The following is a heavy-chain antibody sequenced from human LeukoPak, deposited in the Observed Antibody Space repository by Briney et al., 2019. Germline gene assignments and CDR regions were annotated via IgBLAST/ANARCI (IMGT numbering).Heavy chain of an antibody. D-gene: IGHD1-26*01. CDR1: GFTFSDNW. CDR3: AKYFRADSGNYYRSFDY. V-gene: IGHV3-7*05. CDR2: IKEDGSEK. Sequence: GGSLRLSCAVSGFTFSDNWMSWVRQAPGKGLEWVANIKEDGSEKNYVDSVKGRFTISRDNAKNSLYLQMNSLTAEDTAVYYCAKYFRADSGNYYRSFDYWGQGTLVTVSS. J-gene: IGHJ4*02.